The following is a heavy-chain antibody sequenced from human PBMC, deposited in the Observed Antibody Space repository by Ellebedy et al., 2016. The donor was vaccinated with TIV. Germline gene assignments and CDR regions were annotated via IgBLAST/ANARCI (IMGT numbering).Heavy chain of an antibody. Sequence: SLKISXTASGFTFDDYAMHWVRQAPGKGLEWVSGISWNSGSIGYADSVKGRFTISRDNAKNSLYLQMNSLRAEDTAVYYCAKGFDYWGQGTLVTVSS. CDR2: ISWNSGSI. CDR1: GFTFDDYA. J-gene: IGHJ4*02. V-gene: IGHV3-9*01. CDR3: AKGFDY.